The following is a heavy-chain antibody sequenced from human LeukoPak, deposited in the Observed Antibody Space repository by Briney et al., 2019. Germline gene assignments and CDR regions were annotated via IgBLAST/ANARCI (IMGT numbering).Heavy chain of an antibody. V-gene: IGHV1-8*01. Sequence: ASVKVSCKASGYTFTSDINWVRQAPGQGLEWMGWMNPKSGNTDYARKFQGRVTMTGCTSVNAAYMELSSLRSEDTAVYYCARSGDGSSWELSQAFDYWGQGTLVTVSS. D-gene: IGHD6-13*01. CDR3: ARSGDGSSWELSQAFDY. CDR2: MNPKSGNT. CDR1: GYTFTSD. J-gene: IGHJ4*02.